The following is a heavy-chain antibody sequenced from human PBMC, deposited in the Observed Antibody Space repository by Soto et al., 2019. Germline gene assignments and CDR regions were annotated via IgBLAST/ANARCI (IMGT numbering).Heavy chain of an antibody. Sequence: SETLSLTCAVSGGSISSSNWWSWVRQPPGKGLEWIGEIYHSGSTNYNPSLKSRVTISVDKSKNQFSLKLSSVTAADTAVYYCARDKAIFGVETDYYYGMDVWGQGTTVTVSS. CDR2: IYHSGST. J-gene: IGHJ6*02. CDR1: GGSISSSNW. V-gene: IGHV4-4*02. CDR3: ARDKAIFGVETDYYYGMDV. D-gene: IGHD3-3*01.